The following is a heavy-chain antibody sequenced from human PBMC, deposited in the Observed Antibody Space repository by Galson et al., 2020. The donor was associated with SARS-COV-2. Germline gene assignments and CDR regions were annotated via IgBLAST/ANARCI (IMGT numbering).Heavy chain of an antibody. Sequence: SQTLSLTCSVSGGSMRSHYWSWIRQSPGKGLEWIGYIYYNGKTDYSPSLKSRATISVDTSKNQFSLKLNSVTAADTAIYYCARDSNPPHFSESSGFLPFDYWGQGTLVTVSS. V-gene: IGHV4-59*11. CDR1: GGSMRSHY. J-gene: IGHJ4*02. D-gene: IGHD3-22*01. CDR2: IYYNGKT. CDR3: ARDSNPPHFSESSGFLPFDY.